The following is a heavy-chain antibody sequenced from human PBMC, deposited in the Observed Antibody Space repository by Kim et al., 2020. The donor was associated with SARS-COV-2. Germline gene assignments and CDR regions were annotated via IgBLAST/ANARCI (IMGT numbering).Heavy chain of an antibody. Sequence: SGKGRCTNSRDNYKNTLYLQMNSLRGEDTAVYYCARGRSQGDRWVYYCDYWGQGTLVTVSS. V-gene: IGHV3-66*01. D-gene: IGHD2-21*01. J-gene: IGHJ4*02. CDR3: ARGRSQGDRWVYYCDY.